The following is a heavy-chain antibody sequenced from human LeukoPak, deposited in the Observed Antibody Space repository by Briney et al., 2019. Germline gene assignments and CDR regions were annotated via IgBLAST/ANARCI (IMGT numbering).Heavy chain of an antibody. Sequence: GGSLRLSCAASGFTFDDYAMRWVRQAPGKGLEWVSGSSWNSGSICYADAVKGRFTISRDNGKNSLYLQMNSVRAEDTALYCCARRGWYSGYHFDYWGQGTLVTVSS. D-gene: IGHD5-12*01. CDR3: ARRGWYSGYHFDY. J-gene: IGHJ4*02. V-gene: IGHV3-9*01. CDR1: GFTFDDYA. CDR2: SSWNSGSI.